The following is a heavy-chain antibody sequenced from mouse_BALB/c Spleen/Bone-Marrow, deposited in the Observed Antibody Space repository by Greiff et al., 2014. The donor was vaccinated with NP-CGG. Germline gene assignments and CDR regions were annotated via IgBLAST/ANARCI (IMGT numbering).Heavy chain of an antibody. CDR3: ARSGTLGAMDY. D-gene: IGHD4-1*01. J-gene: IGHJ4*01. Sequence: EVQRVESGGGLVQPGGSRKLSCAASGFTFSSFGMHWVRQAPEKGLEWVANISSGTGNSYYADTMKGRFTISRDNSKNTLFLQMTSLRSEDTAMYYCARSGTLGAMDYWGQGTSVTVSS. V-gene: IGHV5-17*02. CDR2: ISSGTGNS. CDR1: GFTFSSFG.